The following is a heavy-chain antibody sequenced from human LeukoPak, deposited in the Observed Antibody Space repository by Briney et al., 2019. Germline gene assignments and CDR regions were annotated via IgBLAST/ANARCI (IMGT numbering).Heavy chain of an antibody. J-gene: IGHJ4*02. CDR2: ISFDGSNK. Sequence: GGSLRLSCAASGFTFSTYAMHWVRQTPGKGLGWVPVISFDGSNKYYADSVKGRFTISRDNSKNTLYLQMSSLRAEDTAVYYCARDRLGDSADGGFSHWGQGTLVTVSS. CDR1: GFTFSTYA. CDR3: ARDRLGDSADGGFSH. D-gene: IGHD1-26*01. V-gene: IGHV3-30-3*01.